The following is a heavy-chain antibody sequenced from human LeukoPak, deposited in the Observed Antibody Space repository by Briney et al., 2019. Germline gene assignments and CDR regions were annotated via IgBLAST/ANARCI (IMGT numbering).Heavy chain of an antibody. CDR3: ASVDGDNVFGVVGHF. D-gene: IGHD3-3*01. V-gene: IGHV4-4*02. J-gene: IGHJ4*02. CDR2: FFHTGIT. CDR1: GASISISNW. Sequence: SETLSLPCAVSGASISISNWWGWVRQPPGKGLEWIGEFFHTGITNYNPSLKNRVTISVDKSKNQFSLTLSSVTAADTAVYYCASVDGDNVFGVVGHFWGQGALVIVSS.